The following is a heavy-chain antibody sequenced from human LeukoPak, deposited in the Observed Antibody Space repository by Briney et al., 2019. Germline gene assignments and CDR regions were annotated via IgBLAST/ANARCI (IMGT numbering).Heavy chain of an antibody. CDR2: VNTGNDKK. CDR3: ARGRRLREVTYRPIYYYYYMDV. J-gene: IGHJ6*03. D-gene: IGHD3-10*01. Sequence: ASVKLSCKASGYTFNTFDINCVRQATRQGPERMGWVNTGNDKKSYAPNFQGKVSISSNNSINTAYLEFSGLKSDDTAVYYCARGRRLREVTYRPIYYYYYMDVWGGGTTVSVSS. V-gene: IGHV1-8*03. CDR1: GYTFNTFD.